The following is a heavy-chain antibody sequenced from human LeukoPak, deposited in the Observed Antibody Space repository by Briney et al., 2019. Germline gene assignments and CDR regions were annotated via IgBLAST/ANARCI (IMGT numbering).Heavy chain of an antibody. J-gene: IGHJ4*02. CDR2: INHSGST. CDR1: GGSFSGYY. CDR3: ARGGSDILTGYYPFDY. D-gene: IGHD3-9*01. Sequence: SETLSLTCAVYGGSFSGYYWSWMRQPPGKGLEWIGEINHSGSTNYNPSLKSRVTISVDTSKKQFSLKLSSVTAADTAVYYCARGGSDILTGYYPFDYWGQGTLVTVSS. V-gene: IGHV4-34*01.